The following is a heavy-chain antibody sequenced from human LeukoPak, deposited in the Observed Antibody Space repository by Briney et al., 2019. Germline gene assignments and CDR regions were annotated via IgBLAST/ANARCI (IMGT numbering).Heavy chain of an antibody. CDR3: TTVGWLQFNGYSFDY. V-gene: IGHV1-69*06. CDR2: IIPIFGTA. CDR1: GGTFSSYA. Sequence: GASVKVSCKASGGTFSSYAISWVRQAPGQGLEWMGGIIPIFGTANYAQKFQGRVTMTEDTSTDTAYMELSSLRSEDTAMYYCTTVGWLQFNGYSFDYWGQGTLVIVSS. D-gene: IGHD5-24*01. J-gene: IGHJ4*02.